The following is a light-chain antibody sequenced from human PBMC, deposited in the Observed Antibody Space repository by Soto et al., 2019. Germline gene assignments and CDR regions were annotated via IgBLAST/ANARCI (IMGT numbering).Light chain of an antibody. V-gene: IGLV3-25*03. Sequence: SYELTQPPSVSVAPGQTARITCSGDTLPKQYAYWYQQKPGQAPVLVIYKDTERPSGIPERFSGSSSGTTVTLTISGVQAEDEADYHCQSADSSGTFVFGTGTKVTVL. CDR2: KDT. J-gene: IGLJ1*01. CDR1: TLPKQY. CDR3: QSADSSGTFV.